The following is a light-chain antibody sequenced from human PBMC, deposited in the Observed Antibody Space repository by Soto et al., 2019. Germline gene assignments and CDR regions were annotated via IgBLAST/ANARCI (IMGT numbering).Light chain of an antibody. CDR1: QNINNW. Sequence: DNQMTQSPSTLSASVGDRVTFTCRASQNINNWLAWYQQKPGQAPKLLVYKASSLESGVPSSFSGTGSGTEFTLTISSVQPDDFATYFCQQYSSSPITFGQGTRLEIK. CDR2: KAS. J-gene: IGKJ5*01. CDR3: QQYSSSPIT. V-gene: IGKV1-5*03.